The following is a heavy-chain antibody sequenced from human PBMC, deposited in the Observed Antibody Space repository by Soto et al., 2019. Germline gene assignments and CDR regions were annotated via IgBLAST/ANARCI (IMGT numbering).Heavy chain of an antibody. D-gene: IGHD2-2*01. Sequence: SSETLSLTCAVSGFFISSGNYWGWIRQPPGKGLEWIGYIYHSGSTYYNPSLKSRVTISVDRSKNQFSLKLSSVTAADTAVYYCAREYQFKWFDPWGQGTLVTVSS. CDR1: GFFISSGNY. J-gene: IGHJ5*02. V-gene: IGHV4-30-2*01. CDR2: IYHSGST. CDR3: AREYQFKWFDP.